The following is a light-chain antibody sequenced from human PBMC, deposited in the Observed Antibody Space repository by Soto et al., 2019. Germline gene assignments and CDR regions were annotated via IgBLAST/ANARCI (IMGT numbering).Light chain of an antibody. Sequence: ETVMTQSPATMSVSPGERATLSCRASQSVNSNLAWYQQKPGQAPRLLIYGASTRATGIPARFSGSGSGTDFTLTISSLETEDFAVYYCQQRSNWRITFGQGTRLEIK. CDR1: QSVNSN. CDR2: GAS. CDR3: QQRSNWRIT. J-gene: IGKJ5*01. V-gene: IGKV3D-15*01.